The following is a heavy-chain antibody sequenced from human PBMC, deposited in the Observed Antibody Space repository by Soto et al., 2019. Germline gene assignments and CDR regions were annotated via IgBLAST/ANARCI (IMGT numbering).Heavy chain of an antibody. J-gene: IGHJ6*02. V-gene: IGHV1-69*19. Sequence: QVQLVQSGAEVKKPGSSVKVSCKASGGTFSSYAISWVRQSPGQGLEWMGGIIPIFGTANYAKKFQGRVTITADASTSTAYMGLSSLSSEDTGVYYCERSRDSYGSLEDVWGQGTTVTVPS. CDR1: GGTFSSYA. CDR2: IIPIFGTA. CDR3: ERSRDSYGSLEDV. D-gene: IGHD5-18*01.